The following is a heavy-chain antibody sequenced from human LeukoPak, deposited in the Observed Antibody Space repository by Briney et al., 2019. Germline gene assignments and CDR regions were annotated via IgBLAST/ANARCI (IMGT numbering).Heavy chain of an antibody. D-gene: IGHD3-10*01. CDR1: GFTFSSYS. J-gene: IGHJ4*02. Sequence: PGGSLRLSCAASGFTFSSYSMNWVRQAPGKGLEWVSSISSSSYIYYADSVKGRFTISRDNAKNSLYLQMNSLRAEDTAVYYCARDLSGVASWDDYWGQGTLVTVSS. CDR2: ISSSSYI. CDR3: ARDLSGVASWDDY. V-gene: IGHV3-21*01.